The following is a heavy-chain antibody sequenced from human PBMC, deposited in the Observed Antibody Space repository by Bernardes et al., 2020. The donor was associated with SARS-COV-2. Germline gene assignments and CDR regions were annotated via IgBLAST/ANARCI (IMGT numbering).Heavy chain of an antibody. D-gene: IGHD6-19*01. Sequence: GASLRLSCAASGFTFRRSWMPWVRQAPGKGLAWVATINPHGRENSYVDSVKGRFTISRDNAKNSLFLQMNSLRADDTAVYYCVGGAGWLFDYWGQGTLVAVSS. V-gene: IGHV3-7*03. CDR1: GFTFRRSW. CDR3: VGGAGWLFDY. CDR2: INPHGREN. J-gene: IGHJ4*02.